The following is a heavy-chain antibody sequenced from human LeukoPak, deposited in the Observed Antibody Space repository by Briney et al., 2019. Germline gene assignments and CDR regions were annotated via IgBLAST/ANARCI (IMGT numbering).Heavy chain of an antibody. J-gene: IGHJ6*02. CDR3: ASSEAVYYGSGSYYWYYYGMDV. D-gene: IGHD3-10*01. V-gene: IGHV4-34*01. CDR1: GGSFSGYY. CDR2: INHSGST. Sequence: PSETLSLTCAVYGGSFSGYYWSWIRQPPGKGLEWIGEINHSGSTNYNPSLKSRVTISVDTSKNQFSLKLSSVTAADTAVYYCASSEAVYYGSGSYYWYYYGMDVWAQGTTVTVSS.